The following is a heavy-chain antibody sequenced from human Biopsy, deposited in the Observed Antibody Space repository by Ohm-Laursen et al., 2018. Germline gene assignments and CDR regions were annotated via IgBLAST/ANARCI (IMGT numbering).Heavy chain of an antibody. CDR3: ARMDCSGGSCHYYSYGMDV. D-gene: IGHD2-15*01. CDR1: GVSITAYY. CDR2: IHHSGST. Sequence: GTLSLTCTASGVSITAYYWSWIRQPPGKGLECIGNIHHSGSTNYNPSLKSRLTISVDTPKNQFSLKLSSVTAADTAVYYCARMDCSGGSCHYYSYGMDVWGQGTTVTVSS. J-gene: IGHJ6*02. V-gene: IGHV4-4*09.